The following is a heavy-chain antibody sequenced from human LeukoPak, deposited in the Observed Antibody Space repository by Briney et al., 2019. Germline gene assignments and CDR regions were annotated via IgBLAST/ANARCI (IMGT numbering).Heavy chain of an antibody. Sequence: PSETLSLTCTVPGGSISSGGSYWSWIRQHPGKGLESIGYIYYSGSSNNNPSFRTEVTISVDTSKNQYSLKLSSVTAADTAVYYCASVVVTSFFDYWGQGTLVTVSS. CDR2: IYYSGSS. D-gene: IGHD2-21*02. CDR1: GGSISSGGSY. V-gene: IGHV4-31*01. J-gene: IGHJ4*02. CDR3: ASVVVTSFFDY.